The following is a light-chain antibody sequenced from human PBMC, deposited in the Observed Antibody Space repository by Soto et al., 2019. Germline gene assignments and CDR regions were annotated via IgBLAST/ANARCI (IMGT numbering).Light chain of an antibody. V-gene: IGKV3-15*01. Sequence: EIVMTQSPATLSVSPGERATLSCRASQSVYNNLAWYQQKPGQAPSLLIYGASTRATGIPARFSGSGSGPECTLTLGILQSEEFAVYFCQQYNNWRPVTFGPGTKVDI. CDR3: QQYNNWRPVT. J-gene: IGKJ3*01. CDR1: QSVYNN. CDR2: GAS.